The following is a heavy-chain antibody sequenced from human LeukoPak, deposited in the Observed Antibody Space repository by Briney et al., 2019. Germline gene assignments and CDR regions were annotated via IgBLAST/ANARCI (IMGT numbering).Heavy chain of an antibody. CDR3: ARDRDCGDGGCYPHFDY. CDR1: GFTFISNW. CDR2: IRQDGSDK. D-gene: IGHD2-15*01. V-gene: IGHV3-7*01. J-gene: IGHJ4*02. Sequence: PGGSLRLSCAASGFTFISNWMSWVRQAPGKGLEWVAHIRQDGSDKYYMDSVKGRFTISRDNAKNTLSLQMNSLRVEDTAVYYCARDRDCGDGGCYPHFDYWGQGVRVTVSS.